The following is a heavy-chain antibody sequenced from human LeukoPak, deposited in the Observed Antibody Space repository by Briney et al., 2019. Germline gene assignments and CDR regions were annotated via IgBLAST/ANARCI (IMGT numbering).Heavy chain of an antibody. CDR3: ASSYSSGWRRFDY. V-gene: IGHV4-59*01. Sequence: SGTLSLTCTVSGGSISSYNWSWIRQPPGKGLERIGYIYYSGSTNYNPSLKSRVTISVDTSKNQFSLKLSSVTAADTAVYYCASSYSSGWRRFDYWGQGTLVTVSS. J-gene: IGHJ4*02. CDR1: GGSISSYN. CDR2: IYYSGST. D-gene: IGHD6-19*01.